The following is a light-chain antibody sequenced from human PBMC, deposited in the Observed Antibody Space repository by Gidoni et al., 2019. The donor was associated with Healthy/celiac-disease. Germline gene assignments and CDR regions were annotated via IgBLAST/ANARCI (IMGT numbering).Light chain of an antibody. J-gene: IGKJ3*01. CDR3: QQLNSYPLT. V-gene: IGKV1-9*01. Sequence: DIQSTQSPSFLSAAVGDRVTITCRASQGISSYLAWYQQKPGKAPKLLIYAASTLQSGVPSRFSGSGSGTDFTLTISSLQPEDFATYYCQQLNSYPLTFGPGTKVNIK. CDR1: QGISSY. CDR2: AAS.